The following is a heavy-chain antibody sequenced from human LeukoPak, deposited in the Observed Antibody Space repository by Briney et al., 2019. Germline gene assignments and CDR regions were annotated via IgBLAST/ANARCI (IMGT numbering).Heavy chain of an antibody. D-gene: IGHD3-10*01. Sequence: SQTLSLTSTVSGGSISSGGNYWSWIRQPPGKGLEWIGYISYSGSTYFNPSLKSRVTISVDTSKNQFSLKLNSVTAADTAVYYCARTYYYGPSFGMDVWGQGTTVTVSS. CDR2: ISYSGST. CDR1: GGSISSGGNY. V-gene: IGHV4-30-4*01. J-gene: IGHJ6*02. CDR3: ARTYYYGPSFGMDV.